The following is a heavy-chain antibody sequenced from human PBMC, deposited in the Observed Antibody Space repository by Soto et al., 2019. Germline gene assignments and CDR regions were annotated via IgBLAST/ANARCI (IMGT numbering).Heavy chain of an antibody. CDR3: ARGPSGDKVDF. CDR2: IYDGGTT. CDR1: GGSISSKAYC. D-gene: IGHD7-27*01. J-gene: IGHJ4*02. V-gene: IGHV4-30-4*01. Sequence: QVQLQESGPGLVKPSETLSLTCTVSGGSISSKAYCWSWIRQSPDRGLEWIGHIYDGGTTYNNPSLKSXXTXSXVTSKTQFSLKLNSVSAADTAVYYCARGPSGDKVDFWGQGILVTVSS.